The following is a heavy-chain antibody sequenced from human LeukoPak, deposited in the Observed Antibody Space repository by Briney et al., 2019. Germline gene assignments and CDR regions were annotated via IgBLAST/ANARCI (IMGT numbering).Heavy chain of an antibody. D-gene: IGHD3-3*01. CDR1: GFTFNTYS. CDR2: SSSDGSST. CDR3: ARGAFGVYAFDI. J-gene: IGHJ3*02. V-gene: IGHV3-74*01. Sequence: GGSLRLSCAASGFTFNTYSMNWVRQAPGKGLVWVSRSSSDGSSTSYADSVKGRFTISRDNAKNTLYVQMNSLRVEDTAVYYCARGAFGVYAFDIWGQGTMVTVSS.